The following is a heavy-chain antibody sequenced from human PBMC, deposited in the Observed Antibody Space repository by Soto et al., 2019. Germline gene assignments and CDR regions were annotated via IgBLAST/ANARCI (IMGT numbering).Heavy chain of an antibody. D-gene: IGHD4-17*01. CDR1: GGSIGSYH. J-gene: IGHJ5*02. Sequence: SETLSLTCTVSGGSIGSYHWSWVRQPPGKGLEWIASVYYTGTTNYNPSLGSRVTISIDAPENQISLKLTSVTTADTAFYYCARDTVLTGMFDLWGQGTLVTVSS. V-gene: IGHV4-59*01. CDR2: VYYTGTT. CDR3: ARDTVLTGMFDL.